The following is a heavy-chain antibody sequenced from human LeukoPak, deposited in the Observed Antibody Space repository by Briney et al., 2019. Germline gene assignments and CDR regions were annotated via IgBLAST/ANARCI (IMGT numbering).Heavy chain of an antibody. CDR3: AREEQNGVVVTATHYFDY. J-gene: IGHJ4*02. Sequence: GSSVKVSCKASGGTFSSYSISWVRQAPGQGLEWMGRIIPILGIADYAQKFQGRVTITADKSTSTAYMELSSLRSEDTAVYYCAREEQNGVVVTATHYFDYWGQGTLVTVSS. V-gene: IGHV1-69*04. CDR2: IIPILGIA. CDR1: GGTFSSYS. D-gene: IGHD2-21*02.